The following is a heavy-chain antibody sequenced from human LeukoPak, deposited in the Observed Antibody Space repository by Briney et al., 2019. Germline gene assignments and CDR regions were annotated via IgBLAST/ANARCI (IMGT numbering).Heavy chain of an antibody. V-gene: IGHV3-21*01. CDR3: AREVSEGFDF. Sequence: ETLSLTCAVYGGSFSGYYWSWIRQAPGKGLEWVSSFGTRSTSIYHAGSVKGRFAISRDNAKNSLYLQMNSLRAEDTALYYCAREVSEGFDFWGQGTLVTVSS. D-gene: IGHD3-22*01. CDR1: GGSFSGYY. J-gene: IGHJ4*02. CDR2: FGTRSTSI.